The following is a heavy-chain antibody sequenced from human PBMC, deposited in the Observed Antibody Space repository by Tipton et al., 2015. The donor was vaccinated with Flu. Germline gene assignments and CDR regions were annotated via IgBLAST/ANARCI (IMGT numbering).Heavy chain of an antibody. Sequence: LRLSCTVSGYSISSGYYWGWIRQPPGKGLEWIGSIYHSGSTYYNPSLKSRVTISVDTSKNQFSLTLSSVTAADTAVYYCASFISEYNWNYGEGLDYWGQGTLGNVSS. D-gene: IGHD1-7*01. J-gene: IGHJ4*02. CDR1: GYSISSGYY. CDR3: ASFISEYNWNYGEGLDY. CDR2: IYHSGST. V-gene: IGHV4-38-2*02.